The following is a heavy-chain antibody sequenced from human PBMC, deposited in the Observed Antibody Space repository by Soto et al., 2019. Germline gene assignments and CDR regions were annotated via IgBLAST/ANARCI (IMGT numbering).Heavy chain of an antibody. CDR2: IRWDGGST. J-gene: IGHJ4*02. CDR3: TKDIGPRYGAYGGGLDY. V-gene: IGHV3-43*01. Sequence: EVQLVESGGVVVQPGGSLRRSCAASGFTFDDYTMHWVRQAPGKGLEWVSLIRWDGGSTYYADSVKGRFTISRDNSKNSLYLQMNSLSTEDTALYYCTKDIGPRYGAYGGGLDYWGQGTLVTVAS. D-gene: IGHD4-17*01. CDR1: GFTFDDYT.